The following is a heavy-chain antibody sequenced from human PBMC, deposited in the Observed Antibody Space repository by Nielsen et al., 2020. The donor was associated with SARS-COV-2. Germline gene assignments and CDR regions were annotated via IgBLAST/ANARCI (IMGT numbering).Heavy chain of an antibody. Sequence: GGSLRLSCVASEFTFSSYAMSWVRQAPGKGLEWVSTISGGIDTTYHADSVRGRFTVSRDDSKNTLYLQMNSLRAEDTAVYYCARVWYYDSSGYWSAFDIWGQGTMVT. D-gene: IGHD3-22*01. V-gene: IGHV3-23*01. CDR1: EFTFSSYA. CDR3: ARVWYYDSSGYWSAFDI. J-gene: IGHJ3*02. CDR2: ISGGIDTT.